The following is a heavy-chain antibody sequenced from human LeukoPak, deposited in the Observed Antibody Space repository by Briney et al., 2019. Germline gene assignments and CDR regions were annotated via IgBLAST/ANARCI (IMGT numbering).Heavy chain of an antibody. CDR2: ISYDGSNK. D-gene: IGHD6-19*01. CDR3: ARGESGWAHFDY. V-gene: IGHV3-30-3*01. Sequence: GRSLRLSCAASAFTFSSYAMHWVRQAPGKGLEWVAVISYDGSNKYYADSVKGRFTISRDNSKNTLYLQMNSLRAEDTAVYYCARGESGWAHFDYWGQGTLVTVSS. CDR1: AFTFSSYA. J-gene: IGHJ4*02.